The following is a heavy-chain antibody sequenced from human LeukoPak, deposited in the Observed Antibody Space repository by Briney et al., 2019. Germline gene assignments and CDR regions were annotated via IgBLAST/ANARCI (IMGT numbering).Heavy chain of an antibody. D-gene: IGHD6-19*01. Sequence: GGSLRLSCAASGFTFSSYSMNWVRQAPGKGLEWVSSISSSSGYIYYADSVKGRFTISRDNAKNSLYLQMNSLRAEDTAVYYCAKGAAPYSSGWHDYWGQGTLVTVSS. CDR2: ISSSSGYI. CDR1: GFTFSSYS. CDR3: AKGAAPYSSGWHDY. V-gene: IGHV3-21*01. J-gene: IGHJ4*02.